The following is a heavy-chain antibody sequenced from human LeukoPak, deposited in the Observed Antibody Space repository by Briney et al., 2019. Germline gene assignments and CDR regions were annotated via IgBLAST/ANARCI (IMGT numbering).Heavy chain of an antibody. CDR1: GASVRSGGYY. D-gene: IGHD5-12*01. J-gene: IGHJ6*03. CDR3: ARDSDTDIGLDYYYMDV. Sequence: SQTLSLTCTVSGASVRSGGYYWSWIRQPAGKGLEWIGRIYTSGSTNYNPSLKSRVTISVDTSKNQFSLKLSSVTAADTAVYYCARDSDTDIGLDYYYMDVWGKGTTVTVSS. CDR2: IYTSGST. V-gene: IGHV4-61*02.